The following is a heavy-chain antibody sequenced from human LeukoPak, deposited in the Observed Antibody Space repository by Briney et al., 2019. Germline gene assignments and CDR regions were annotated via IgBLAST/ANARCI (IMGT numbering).Heavy chain of an antibody. CDR3: AKGAWEDVLMTTFRVRNYYFDS. CDR2: NSVAGAGT. Sequence: GGSLRLSCGASGFSFSAYAMTWIRRAPGKRLEWVATNSVAGAGTYYSDSVRGRFAISRENSKNTLYLQMNRLRLDDTALYYCAKGAWEDVLMTTFRVRNYYFDSWGQGTLVTVSS. D-gene: IGHD3-10*02. J-gene: IGHJ4*02. CDR1: GFSFSAYA. V-gene: IGHV3-23*01.